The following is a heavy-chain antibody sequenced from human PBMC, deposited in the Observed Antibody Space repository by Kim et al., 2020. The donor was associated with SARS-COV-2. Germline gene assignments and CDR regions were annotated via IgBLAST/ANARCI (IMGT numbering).Heavy chain of an antibody. Sequence: ASVKVSCKTSGYSFNRYHINWVRQATGQGPEWMGWMNPGSGDSDFAQKFQGRITMTRNTSINTAYMELRSLKPEDTATYYCAREWRFYG. J-gene: IGHJ6*01. V-gene: IGHV1-8*01. CDR3: AREWRFYG. D-gene: IGHD3-3*01. CDR2: MNPGSGDS. CDR1: GYSFNRYH.